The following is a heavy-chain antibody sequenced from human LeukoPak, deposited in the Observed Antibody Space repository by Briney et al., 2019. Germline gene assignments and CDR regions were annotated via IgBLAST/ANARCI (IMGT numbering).Heavy chain of an antibody. CDR3: GRDPNGNYVGAFEF. D-gene: IGHD4-17*01. CDR1: GFTFSGFA. Sequence: GGSLRLSCAASGFTFSGFAMSWVRRTPGKGLEWVSSVGGSGDVTSYADSVKGRFTMSRDNSKNTLYLQMDSLRAEDTAMYYCGRDPNGNYVGAFEFWGPGTLVTVSS. CDR2: VGGSGDVT. J-gene: IGHJ3*01. V-gene: IGHV3-23*01.